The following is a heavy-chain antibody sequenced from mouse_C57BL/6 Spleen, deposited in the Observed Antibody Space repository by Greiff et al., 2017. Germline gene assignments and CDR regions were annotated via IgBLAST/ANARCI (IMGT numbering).Heavy chain of an antibody. V-gene: IGHV1-64*01. Sequence: VQLQQSGAELVKPGASVKLSCKASGYTFTSYWMHWVKQRPGQGLEWIGMIHPNSGSTNYNEKFKSKATLTVDKSSSTAYMQLSSLTSEDSAVYYCARGYGNYGAMDYWGQGTSVTVSS. CDR1: GYTFTSYW. CDR2: IHPNSGST. D-gene: IGHD2-10*02. J-gene: IGHJ4*01. CDR3: ARGYGNYGAMDY.